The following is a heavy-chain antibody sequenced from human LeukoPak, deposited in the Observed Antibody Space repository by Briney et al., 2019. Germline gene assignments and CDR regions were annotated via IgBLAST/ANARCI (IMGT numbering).Heavy chain of an antibody. CDR1: GFTFSSSA. D-gene: IGHD1-1*01. V-gene: IGHV3-23*01. CDR2: ISGSGSGGST. CDR3: ARARWIPYYYYYMDV. Sequence: SGGSLRLSCAASGFTFSSSAVSWVRQAPGKGLEWVSSISGSGSGGSTYYADSVKGRFTISRDNSKNTLYLQMNSLRAEDTAVYYCARARWIPYYYYYMDVWGKGTTVTVSS. J-gene: IGHJ6*03.